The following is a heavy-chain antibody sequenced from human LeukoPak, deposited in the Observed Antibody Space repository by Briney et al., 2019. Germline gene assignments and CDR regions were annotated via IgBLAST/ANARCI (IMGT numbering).Heavy chain of an antibody. CDR2: IDYRGST. J-gene: IGHJ3*02. Sequence: SETLSLTCTVSGGSINTYYWSWIRQPPGKGLEWIAYIDYRGSTTYNPSLRSRVTISVDTSRNQFSLKLSSVTAADTAVYYCARSRSGYSYDHAAFEIWGQGTMVTVSS. CDR1: GGSINTYY. CDR3: ARSRSGYSYDHAAFEI. V-gene: IGHV4-59*01. D-gene: IGHD5-18*01.